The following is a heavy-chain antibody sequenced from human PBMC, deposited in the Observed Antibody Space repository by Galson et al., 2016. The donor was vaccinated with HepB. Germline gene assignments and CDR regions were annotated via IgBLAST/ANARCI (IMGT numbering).Heavy chain of an antibody. CDR3: AKHRDGGGFRVWVWAFGEFDY. CDR1: GFTFNTYA. CDR2: ISGSGGST. J-gene: IGHJ4*02. V-gene: IGHV3-23*01. D-gene: IGHD3-16*01. Sequence: SLRLSCAASGFTFNTYAMTWVRQAPGMGLEWVSAISGSGGSTYYADSVKGRFTISRDNSKNTLYLQMNSLRAEDTAVYYCAKHRDGGGFRVWVWAFGEFDYWGQGTLVTVSS.